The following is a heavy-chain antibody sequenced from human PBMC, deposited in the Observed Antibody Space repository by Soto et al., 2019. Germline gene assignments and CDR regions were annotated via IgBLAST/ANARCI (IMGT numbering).Heavy chain of an antibody. CDR1: GFTFSSYG. CDR2: ISYDGSKK. D-gene: IGHD5-18*01. J-gene: IGHJ4*02. CDR3: ANDCYNYGDFDY. V-gene: IGHV3-30*18. Sequence: PGGSLRLSCAASGFTFSSYGMHWVRQAPGKGLEWVAVISYDGSKKYYADSVKGRFTISRDNSKNTLYLQMNSLKVEDTAVYYCANDCYNYGDFDYWGQGTLVTVSS.